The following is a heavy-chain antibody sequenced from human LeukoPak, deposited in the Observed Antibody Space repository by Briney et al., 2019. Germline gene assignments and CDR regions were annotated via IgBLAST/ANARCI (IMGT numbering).Heavy chain of an antibody. V-gene: IGHV3-30*02. CDR2: IRYDGSNK. Sequence: GGSLRLSCAASGFTFNNYAMSWVRQAPGKGLEWVAFIRYDGSNKYYADSVKGRFTISRDNSKNTLYLQMNSLRAEDTAVYYCAKVGGGWTAWDYWGQGTLVTVSS. D-gene: IGHD6-19*01. J-gene: IGHJ4*02. CDR3: AKVGGGWTAWDY. CDR1: GFTFNNYA.